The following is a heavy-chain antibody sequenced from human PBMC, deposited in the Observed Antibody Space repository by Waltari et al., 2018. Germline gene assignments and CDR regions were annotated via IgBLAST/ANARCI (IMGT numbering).Heavy chain of an antibody. CDR2: SYTSWST. V-gene: IGHV4-4*07. J-gene: IGHJ4*02. CDR1: GGSISRYY. Sequence: QVQLQESGPGLVKPSETLSLTCTVSGGSISRYYWSWIRQPAGKGLEWIGRSYTSWSTNYNPSLKSRVTMSGDTSKNQFSLKLSSVTAADTAVYYCARDSGDYDILTGYYLLDYWGQGTLVTVSS. D-gene: IGHD3-9*01. CDR3: ARDSGDYDILTGYYLLDY.